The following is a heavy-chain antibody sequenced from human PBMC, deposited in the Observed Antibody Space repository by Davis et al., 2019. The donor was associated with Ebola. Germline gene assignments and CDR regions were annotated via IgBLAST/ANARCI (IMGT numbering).Heavy chain of an antibody. V-gene: IGHV3-21*01. CDR3: AREEGRGTDYGMDV. Sequence: GESLKISCAASGFTFSSYSMNWVRQAPGKGLEWVSSISISSSYIYSADSVKGRFTISRDNAKNSLYLQMNSLRAEDTAVYYCAREEGRGTDYGMDVWGKGTTVTVSS. CDR2: ISISSSYI. D-gene: IGHD2-8*02. CDR1: GFTFSSYS. J-gene: IGHJ6*04.